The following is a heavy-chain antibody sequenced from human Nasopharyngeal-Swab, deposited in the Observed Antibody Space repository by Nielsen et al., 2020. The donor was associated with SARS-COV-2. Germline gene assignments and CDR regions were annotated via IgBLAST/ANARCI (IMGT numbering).Heavy chain of an antibody. J-gene: IGHJ6*02. V-gene: IGHV4-34*01. D-gene: IGHD3-22*01. Sequence: WIRQPPGKGLEWIGEINHSGNTDYNPSLKSRVTISIDTSKNQFSLQVSSVTAADTAIYFCARDHYYDSSAYYPLHKRYYYGMDVWGQGTTVTVSS. CDR2: INHSGNT. CDR3: ARDHYYDSSAYYPLHKRYYYGMDV.